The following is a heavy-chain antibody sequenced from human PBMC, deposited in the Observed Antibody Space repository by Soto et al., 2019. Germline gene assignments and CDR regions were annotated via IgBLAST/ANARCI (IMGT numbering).Heavy chain of an antibody. CDR2: IYWDADK. V-gene: IGHV2-5*02. CDR3: AHRPYGDYPIDY. D-gene: IGHD4-17*01. J-gene: IGHJ4*02. Sequence: QITLKESGPTLVKPPQTLTLTCTFSGFSLNTSGVGGGWIRQPPGKALEWLALIYWDADKRYSPSLKSRLTITKDTSNNQVVLNMTNMDTVDTGTYYCAHRPYGDYPIDYWGQGTLVTVSS. CDR1: GFSLNTSGVG.